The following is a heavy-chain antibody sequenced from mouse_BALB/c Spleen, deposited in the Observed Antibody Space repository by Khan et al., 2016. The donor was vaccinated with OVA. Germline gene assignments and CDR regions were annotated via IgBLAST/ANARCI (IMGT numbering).Heavy chain of an antibody. CDR1: SDSITSGF. D-gene: IGHD1-1*01. CDR3: ARSYGSWAMDY. Sequence: EVQLQESGPSLVKPSQTLSLSCSVTSDSITSGFWNWIRQFPGNKFEYLGYITYSGNIYYNPSLKSRISITRDTSKSQYYLQLNSVTTEDTATYYCARSYGSWAMDYWGQGTSVTVSS. V-gene: IGHV3-8*02. J-gene: IGHJ4*01. CDR2: ITYSGNI.